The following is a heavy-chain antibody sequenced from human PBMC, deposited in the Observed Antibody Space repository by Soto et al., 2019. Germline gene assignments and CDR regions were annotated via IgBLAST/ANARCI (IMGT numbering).Heavy chain of an antibody. Sequence: GGSLRLSCEASGFTFSGFDMHWVRQPTGKGLEWVSSIGTAGDTYYAVSVKGRFTISRDNAKNSLSLQMNGLRAGDMAVYFCAKSQEIGTHFFDSWGQGTHVTVSS. CDR1: GFTFSGFD. CDR3: AKSQEIGTHFFDS. V-gene: IGHV3-13*01. CDR2: IGTAGDT. D-gene: IGHD6-13*01. J-gene: IGHJ4*02.